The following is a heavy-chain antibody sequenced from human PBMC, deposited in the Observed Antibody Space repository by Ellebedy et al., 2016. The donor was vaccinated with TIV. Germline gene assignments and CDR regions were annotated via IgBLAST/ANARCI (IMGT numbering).Heavy chain of an antibody. J-gene: IGHJ3*02. D-gene: IGHD3-10*01. V-gene: IGHV1-69*13. CDR3: ARSWGSDLGNSGTYSWDI. Sequence: SVKVSCKASGGNFKTDSITWVRLCPGQGLEWMGEFTRRLYTVNYAQMFQGRVTLTADESTSSVFMELIRLRYQDTAVDYCARSWGSDLGNSGTYSWDIWGQGTTVTVSS. CDR1: GGNFKTDS. CDR2: FTRRLYTV.